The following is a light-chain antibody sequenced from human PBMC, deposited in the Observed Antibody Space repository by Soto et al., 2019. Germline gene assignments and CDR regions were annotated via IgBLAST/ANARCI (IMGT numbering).Light chain of an antibody. CDR3: QQYGRPPKT. Sequence: ETVLTQSPATLSLSPGERGTLSCRASQSISTSHYVAWYQQKPGQAPRLLIYDSSTKATGIPDRFSGSGSATDFILTISSLEPEDSAVYICQQYGRPPKTFGLGTEMEIK. CDR1: QSISTSHY. J-gene: IGKJ1*01. V-gene: IGKV3-20*01. CDR2: DSS.